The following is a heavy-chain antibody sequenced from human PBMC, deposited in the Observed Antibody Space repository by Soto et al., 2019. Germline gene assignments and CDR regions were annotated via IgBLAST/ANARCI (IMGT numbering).Heavy chain of an antibody. CDR3: AKSTLAAAGVTYYFDY. CDR1: GFSFSSYA. CDR2: ISGSGGST. D-gene: IGHD6-13*01. Sequence: GGSLRLSCAASGFSFSSYAMSWVRQAPGKGLEWVSAISGSGGSTYYADSVKGRFTISRDNSKNTLYLQMNSLRAEDTAVYYCAKSTLAAAGVTYYFDYWGQGTLVTVSS. V-gene: IGHV3-23*01. J-gene: IGHJ4*02.